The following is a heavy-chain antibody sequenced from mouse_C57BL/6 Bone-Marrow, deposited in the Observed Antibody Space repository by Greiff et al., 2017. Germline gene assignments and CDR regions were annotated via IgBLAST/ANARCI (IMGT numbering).Heavy chain of an antibody. D-gene: IGHD2-4*01. CDR2: INPNYGTT. CDR1: CYSFTDYN. CDR3: ARGYDYDYAMDY. J-gene: IGHJ4*01. Sequence: EVQLQQSGPELVKPGASVKISCKASCYSFTDYNLNWVKQSNGKSLEWIVVINPNYGTTSYNQKFKGKATLTVDQSSSTAYMQLNSLTSEDSAVYYCARGYDYDYAMDYWGQGTSVTVSS. V-gene: IGHV1-39*01.